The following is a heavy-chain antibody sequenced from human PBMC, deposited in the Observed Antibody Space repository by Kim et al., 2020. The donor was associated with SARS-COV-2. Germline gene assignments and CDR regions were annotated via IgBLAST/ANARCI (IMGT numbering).Heavy chain of an antibody. Sequence: GGSLRLSCAASGFTFSSYAMSWVRQAPGKGLEWVSAISGSGGSTYYADSVKGRFTISRDNSKNTLYLQMNSLRAEDTAVYYCADSPYYYDSSGYYYERLEAFDYWGQGTLVTVSS. D-gene: IGHD3-22*01. CDR3: ADSPYYYDSSGYYYERLEAFDY. J-gene: IGHJ4*02. CDR2: ISGSGGST. CDR1: GFTFSSYA. V-gene: IGHV3-23*01.